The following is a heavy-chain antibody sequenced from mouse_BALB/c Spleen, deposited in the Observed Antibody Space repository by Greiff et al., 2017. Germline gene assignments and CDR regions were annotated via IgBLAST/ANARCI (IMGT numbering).Heavy chain of an antibody. CDR2: ISSGGST. D-gene: IGHD1-1*01. Sequence: EVQLMESGGGLVKPGGSLKLSCAASGFTFSSYAMSWVRQTPEKRLEWVASISSGGSTYYPDSVKGRFTISRDNARNILYLQMSSLRSEDTAMYYCARDFPFYYCFAYWGQGTLVTVSA. CDR3: ARDFPFYYCFAY. V-gene: IGHV5-6-5*01. J-gene: IGHJ3*01. CDR1: GFTFSSYA.